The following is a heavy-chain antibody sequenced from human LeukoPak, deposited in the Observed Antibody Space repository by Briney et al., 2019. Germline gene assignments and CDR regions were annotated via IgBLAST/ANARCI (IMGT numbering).Heavy chain of an antibody. CDR3: ATGYTSGTRIDY. CDR1: GFTFSSYA. Sequence: GGSLRLSCSASGFTFSSYAMHWVRQAPGKGLEYVSAISSNGGSTYYADSVKGRFTISRDNSKNTLYLQRSSLRAEDTAVYYCATGYTSGTRIDYWGQGTLVSVSS. CDR2: ISSNGGST. J-gene: IGHJ4*02. V-gene: IGHV3-64D*06. D-gene: IGHD6-19*01.